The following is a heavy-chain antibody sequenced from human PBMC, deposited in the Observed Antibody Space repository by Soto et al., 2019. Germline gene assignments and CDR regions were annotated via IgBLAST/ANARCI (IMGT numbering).Heavy chain of an antibody. D-gene: IGHD3-22*01. CDR3: AREDYCYDTCGYFVDTFDI. V-gene: IGHV3-7*01. CDR2: IKPDGSAR. Sequence: GGSLRLSCAASGFSFRSYWLSWVRQAPGKGLEWVGNIKPDGSARFYVDSVKSRITISRANVKNSLSPQMNSLRAEDADVYYRAREDYCYDTCGYFVDTFDIWGQGTTVTVSS. J-gene: IGHJ3*02. CDR1: GFSFRSYW.